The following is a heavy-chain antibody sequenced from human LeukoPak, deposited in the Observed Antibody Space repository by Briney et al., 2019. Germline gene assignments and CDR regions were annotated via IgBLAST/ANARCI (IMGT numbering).Heavy chain of an antibody. D-gene: IGHD6-19*01. V-gene: IGHV4-38-2*02. CDR1: GYSISSGYY. J-gene: IGHJ3*01. Sequence: KPSETLSLTCTVSGYSISSGYYWGWIRQPPGKGLEWIGSIYHSGSTYYNPSLKSRVTVSVDTSKNQFSLRLTSVTAADTAVYYCARSGSSGPPPLWGQGTMVTVSS. CDR3: ARSGSSGPPPL. CDR2: IYHSGST.